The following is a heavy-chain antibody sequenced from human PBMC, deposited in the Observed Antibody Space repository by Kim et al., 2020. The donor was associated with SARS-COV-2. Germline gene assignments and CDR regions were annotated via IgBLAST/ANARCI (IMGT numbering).Heavy chain of an antibody. J-gene: IGHJ3*02. D-gene: IGHD3-22*01. Sequence: SETLSLTCTVSGGSISSYYWSWIRQPPGKGLEWIGYIYYSGSTNYNPSLKSRVTISVDTSKNQFSLKLSSVTAADTAVYYCARCPSTVVVRIGAFDIWGQGTMVTVSS. CDR2: IYYSGST. V-gene: IGHV4-59*08. CDR1: GGSISSYY. CDR3: ARCPSTVVVRIGAFDI.